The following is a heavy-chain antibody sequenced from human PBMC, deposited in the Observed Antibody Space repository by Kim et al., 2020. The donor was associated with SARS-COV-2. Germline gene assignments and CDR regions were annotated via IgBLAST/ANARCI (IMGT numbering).Heavy chain of an antibody. D-gene: IGHD3-22*01. CDR3: ASPRSLYYYDRTFDS. V-gene: IGHV3-30*04. CDR2: ISYDGSNK. Sequence: GGSLRLSCAASGFTFSSYAMNWVRQAPGKGLEWVAVISYDGSNKYYADSVKGRFTISRDNSKNTLYLQMNSLRVEDTAVYYCASPRSLYYYDRTFDSWG. CDR1: GFTFSSYA. J-gene: IGHJ4*01.